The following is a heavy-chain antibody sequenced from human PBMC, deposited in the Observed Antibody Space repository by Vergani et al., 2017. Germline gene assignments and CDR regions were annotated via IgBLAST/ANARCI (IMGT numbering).Heavy chain of an antibody. CDR1: GGSISSSSYY. CDR3: ASAGLRAAAGTGWFDP. CDR2: IYYSGST. D-gene: IGHD6-13*01. Sequence: QLQLQESGPGLVKPSETLSLTCTVSGGSISSSSYYWGWIRQPPGKGLEWIGSIYYSGSTNYNPSLKSRVTISVDTSKNQFSLKLSSVTAADTAVYYCASAGLRAAAGTGWFDPWGQGTLVTVSS. J-gene: IGHJ5*02. V-gene: IGHV4-39*07.